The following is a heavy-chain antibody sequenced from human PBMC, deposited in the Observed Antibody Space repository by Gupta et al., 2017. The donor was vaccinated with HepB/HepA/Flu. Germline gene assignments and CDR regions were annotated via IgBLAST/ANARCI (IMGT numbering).Heavy chain of an antibody. D-gene: IGHD2/OR15-2a*01. J-gene: IGHJ4*02. V-gene: IGHV1-2*02. CDR3: ARAGLSGGIFDY. CDR2: INSNRGGT. Sequence: QIQLVQSGADLKPTGASVKVSCKTSGYTFTNYYLHWVRQAPGQGPEWMGWINSNRGGTDYSQKFRGRVTFTRDSSISTAFMELNRLTSDDTAIYYCARAGLSGGIFDYWGQGALVTVSS. CDR1: GYTFTNYY.